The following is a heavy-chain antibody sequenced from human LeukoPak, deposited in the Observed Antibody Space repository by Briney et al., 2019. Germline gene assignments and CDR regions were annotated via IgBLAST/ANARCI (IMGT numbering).Heavy chain of an antibody. Sequence: SETLSLTCTVSGGSISSSSYYWGWIRQPPGKGLEWIGCIYYSGSTYYNPPLKSRVTISVDTSKNQFSLKLSSVTAADTAVYYCARRPFYDFWSGYGSWFDPWGQGTLVTVSS. V-gene: IGHV4-39*01. D-gene: IGHD3-3*01. CDR2: IYYSGST. J-gene: IGHJ5*02. CDR3: ARRPFYDFWSGYGSWFDP. CDR1: GGSISSSSYY.